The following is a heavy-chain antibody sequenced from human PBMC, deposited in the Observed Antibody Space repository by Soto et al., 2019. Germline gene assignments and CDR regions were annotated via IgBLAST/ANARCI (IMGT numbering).Heavy chain of an antibody. CDR1: GGNFSRNG. J-gene: IGHJ5*02. Sequence: GASVKVSCKASGGNFSRNGISWVRQVPGQGLEWMGGIIPMFGTTNYAHKFRGRVTVTADESTSTVYMEFSSLRFEDTAVYYCARASGSSWYNWFDPWGQGTLVTVSS. CDR2: IIPMFGTT. V-gene: IGHV1-69*13. D-gene: IGHD6-13*01. CDR3: ARASGSSWYNWFDP.